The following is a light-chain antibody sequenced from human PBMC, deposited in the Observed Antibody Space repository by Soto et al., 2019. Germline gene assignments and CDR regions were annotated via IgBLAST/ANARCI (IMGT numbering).Light chain of an antibody. CDR3: AAWDDDLSGLYV. V-gene: IGLV1-47*01. CDR2: RNS. CDR1: ASTIGRNY. J-gene: IGLJ1*01. Sequence: QSVLTQSPSASGTPGQRVTISCSGSASTIGRNYVYWYQQLPGTAHKLLIYRNSQRPSGVPDRFSGSKSGTSASLAISGLRSEDEADYYCAAWDDDLSGLYVFGAGTKLTVL.